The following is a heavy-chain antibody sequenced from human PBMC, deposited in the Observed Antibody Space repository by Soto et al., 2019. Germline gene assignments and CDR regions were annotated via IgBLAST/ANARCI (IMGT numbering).Heavy chain of an antibody. CDR3: ARGRDYYDSSGYSYFDY. J-gene: IGHJ4*02. Sequence: ASVKVSCKASGYTFTGYYMHWVRQAPGQGLEWMGWINPNSGGTNYAQKFQGWVTMTRDTSISTAYMELSRLRSDDTAVYYCARGRDYYDSSGYSYFDYWGQGTLVTVSS. CDR1: GYTFTGYY. V-gene: IGHV1-2*04. CDR2: INPNSGGT. D-gene: IGHD3-22*01.